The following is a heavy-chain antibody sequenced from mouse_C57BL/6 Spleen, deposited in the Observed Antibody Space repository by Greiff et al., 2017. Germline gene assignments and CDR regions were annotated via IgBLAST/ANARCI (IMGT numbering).Heavy chain of an antibody. CDR2: INPSNGGT. D-gene: IGHD2-2*01. Sequence: VQLQQPGTELVKPGASVKLSCKASGYTFTSYWMHWVKQRPGQGLEWIGNINPSNGGTNYNEKFKSKATLTVDKSSSTAYMQLSSLTSEDSAVYYCARGGPYYGYDVGAMDYWGQGTSVTVSS. CDR3: ARGGPYYGYDVGAMDY. J-gene: IGHJ4*01. V-gene: IGHV1-53*01. CDR1: GYTFTSYW.